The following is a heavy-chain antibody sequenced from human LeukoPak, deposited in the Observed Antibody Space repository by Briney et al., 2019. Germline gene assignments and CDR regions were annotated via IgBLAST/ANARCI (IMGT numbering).Heavy chain of an antibody. V-gene: IGHV4-59*01. Sequence: SETLSLTCTVSGGSISSYYWSWIRQPPGKGLEWIGYIYYSGSTNYNPSLKSRVTISVDTSKNQFSLKLSSVTAADTAVYYCARVSYDYVWGSYRSQVAFDIWGQGTMVTVSS. J-gene: IGHJ3*02. D-gene: IGHD3-16*02. CDR1: GGSISSYY. CDR2: IYYSGST. CDR3: ARVSYDYVWGSYRSQVAFDI.